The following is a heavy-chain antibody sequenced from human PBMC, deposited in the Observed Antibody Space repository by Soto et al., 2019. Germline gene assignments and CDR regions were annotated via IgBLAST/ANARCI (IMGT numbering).Heavy chain of an antibody. D-gene: IGHD6-19*01. CDR3: VRVLKSIGWDNDVFDI. CDR2: ISNGDNHI. V-gene: IGHV3-21*01. CDR1: EFPFSLYS. Sequence: PGGSLRLSCEASEFPFSLYSLLWVRQAPGKGLEWIAFISNGDNHIFYADSVEGRFSISKDNAENTLYLQMNNLRADDTAVYYCVRVLKSIGWDNDVFDIWGQGTMVTVS. J-gene: IGHJ3*02.